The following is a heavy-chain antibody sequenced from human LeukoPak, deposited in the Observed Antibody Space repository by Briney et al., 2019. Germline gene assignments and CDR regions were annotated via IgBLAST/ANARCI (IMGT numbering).Heavy chain of an antibody. Sequence: ASVKVSCKASGGTFSSYAISWVRQAPGQGLEWMGRIIPILGIANYAQKFQGRVTITADKSTSTAYMELSSLRSEDTAVYYCAREGRRDGYKNEAFDIWGQGTMVTVSS. CDR1: GGTFSSYA. V-gene: IGHV1-69*04. CDR2: IIPILGIA. D-gene: IGHD5-24*01. CDR3: AREGRRDGYKNEAFDI. J-gene: IGHJ3*02.